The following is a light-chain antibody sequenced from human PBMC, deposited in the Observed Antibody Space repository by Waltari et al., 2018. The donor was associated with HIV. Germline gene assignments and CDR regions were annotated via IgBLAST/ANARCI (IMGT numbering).Light chain of an antibody. V-gene: IGLV1-51*01. CDR2: DNN. CDR1: SSNIANTY. CDR3: GSWDSSLSVWV. Sequence: QSVLTQPPSVSAAPGQKVTIPCSGSSSNIANTYVSWYQQIPGTAPKLLIFDNNKRPSEIPDRFSGSKSGTSATLGITGLQTGDEADYYCGSWDSSLSVWVFGGGTKLTVL. J-gene: IGLJ3*02.